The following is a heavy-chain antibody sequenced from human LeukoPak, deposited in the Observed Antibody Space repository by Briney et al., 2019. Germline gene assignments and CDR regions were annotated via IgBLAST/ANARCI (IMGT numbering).Heavy chain of an antibody. CDR2: ISSSGSTI. J-gene: IGHJ4*02. CDR1: GFTFSDYY. V-gene: IGHV3-11*04. CDR3: ARGGYSGYDLAVSTDLFDY. Sequence: PGGSLRLSCAASGFTFSDYYMSWIRQAPGKGLEWVSYISSSGSTIYYADSVKGRFTISRDNANNSLYLQMNSLRAEDTAVYYCARGGYSGYDLAVSTDLFDYWGQGTLVTVSS. D-gene: IGHD5-12*01.